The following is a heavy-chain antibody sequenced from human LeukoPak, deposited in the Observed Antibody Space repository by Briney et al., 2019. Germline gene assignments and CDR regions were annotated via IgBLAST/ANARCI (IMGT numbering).Heavy chain of an antibody. CDR2: IYSGGST. CDR3: ARDAPAGEKPEYFFDY. CDR1: GFTVSSNY. V-gene: IGHV3-53*01. Sequence: PGGSLRLSCAASGFTVSSNYMSWVRQAPGKGLEWVSVIYSGGSTYYADSVKGRFTISRDNSKNSVYLQMNSLRAEDTAVYYCARDAPAGEKPEYFFDYWGQGTLVTVSS. J-gene: IGHJ4*02.